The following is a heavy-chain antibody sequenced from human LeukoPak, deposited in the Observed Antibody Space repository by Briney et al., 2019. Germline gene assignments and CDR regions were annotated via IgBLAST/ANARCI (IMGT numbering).Heavy chain of an antibody. CDR2: IRYDGSNK. J-gene: IGHJ4*02. Sequence: PGGSLRLSCAVSGFIFSSYGMHWVRQAPGKGLEWVAFIRYDGSNKYHADSVKGRFTISRDNSKNTLYLQMNSLRAEDTAVYYCAKTMSPYYYDSSGFWGQGTLVTVSS. CDR1: GFIFSSYG. V-gene: IGHV3-30*02. D-gene: IGHD3-22*01. CDR3: AKTMSPYYYDSSGF.